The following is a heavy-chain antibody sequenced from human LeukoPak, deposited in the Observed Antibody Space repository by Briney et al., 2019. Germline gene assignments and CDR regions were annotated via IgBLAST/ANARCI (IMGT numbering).Heavy chain of an antibody. D-gene: IGHD3-22*01. Sequence: ASVKVSCKASGYTFTEHFMHWVRQAPGKGLEWMGWISPNSGDTNYAQKFQGRVTMTRDTSISTAYMELSRLRSDDTAVYYCARSYYYDTTGYTHDDAFDIWGQGTMVTVSS. J-gene: IGHJ3*02. V-gene: IGHV1-2*02. CDR3: ARSYYYDTTGYTHDDAFDI. CDR1: GYTFTEHF. CDR2: ISPNSGDT.